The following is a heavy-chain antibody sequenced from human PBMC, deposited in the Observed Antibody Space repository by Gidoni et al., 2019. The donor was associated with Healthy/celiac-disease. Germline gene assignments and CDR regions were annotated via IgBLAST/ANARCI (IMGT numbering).Heavy chain of an antibody. CDR3: ARPRGVSIYYGMDV. CDR2: ISSSGSTI. Sequence: EVQLVESGGGLVQPGGSLRLSCAASGFTFSSYEMNWVRQAPGKGLEWVSYISSSGSTIYYADSVKGRFTISRDNAKNSLYLQMNSLRAEDTAVYYCARPRGVSIYYGMDVWGQGTTVTVSS. J-gene: IGHJ6*02. D-gene: IGHD3-10*01. V-gene: IGHV3-48*03. CDR1: GFTFSSYE.